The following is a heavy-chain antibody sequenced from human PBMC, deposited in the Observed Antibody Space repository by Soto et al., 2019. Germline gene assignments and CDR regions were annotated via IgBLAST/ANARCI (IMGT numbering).Heavy chain of an antibody. CDR1: GGSFSGYY. J-gene: IGHJ6*03. Sequence: SETLSLTCAVYGGSFSGYYWSWIRQPPGKGLEWIGEINHSGSTNYNPSLKSRVTISVDTSKNQFSLKLSSVTAADTAVYYCARGRVRGVISYYYMDVWGKGTTVTVSS. CDR2: INHSGST. V-gene: IGHV4-34*01. D-gene: IGHD3-10*01. CDR3: ARGRVRGVISYYYMDV.